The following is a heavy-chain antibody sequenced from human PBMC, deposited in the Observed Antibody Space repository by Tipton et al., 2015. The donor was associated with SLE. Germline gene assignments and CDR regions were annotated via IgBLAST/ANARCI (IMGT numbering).Heavy chain of an antibody. CDR2: ISYSGRS. V-gene: IGHV4-59*08. Sequence: TLSLTCTVSGVSISDHSWGWIRQSPGKGLEWIGYISYSGRSNYNPSLKSQVTISLDTSKNQVSLKVSSVTAADTAVYYCARRFRDSYYFDYWGQGTLVTVSS. CDR1: GVSISDHS. J-gene: IGHJ4*02. CDR3: ARRFRDSYYFDY.